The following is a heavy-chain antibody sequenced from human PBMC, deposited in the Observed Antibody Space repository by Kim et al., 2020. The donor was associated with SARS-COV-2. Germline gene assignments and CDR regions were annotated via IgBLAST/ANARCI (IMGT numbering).Heavy chain of an antibody. V-gene: IGHV3-11*06. J-gene: IGHJ6*02. CDR3: ARLSVGIAAAGPVEDYGMDV. D-gene: IGHD6-13*01. Sequence: GGSLRLSCAASGFTFSDYYMSWIRQAPGKGLEWVSYISSSSSYTNYADSVKGRFTISRDNAKNSLYLQMNSLRAEDTAVYYCARLSVGIAAAGPVEDYGMDVWGQGTTVTVSS. CDR1: GFTFSDYY. CDR2: ISSSSSYT.